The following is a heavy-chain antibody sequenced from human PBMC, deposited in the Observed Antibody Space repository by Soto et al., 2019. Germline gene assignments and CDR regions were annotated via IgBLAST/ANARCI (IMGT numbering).Heavy chain of an antibody. CDR2: IYYSGST. D-gene: IGHD6-25*01. CDR1: GVSISSYY. Sequence: SETLSLTCTVSGVSISSYYWSWIRQHPGKGLEWIGYIYYSGSTNYNPSLKSRVTISVDTSKNQFSLKLSSVTAADTAVYYCARPHGGSSGWDNWFDPWGQGTLVTVSS. CDR3: ARPHGGSSGWDNWFDP. J-gene: IGHJ5*02. V-gene: IGHV4-59*01.